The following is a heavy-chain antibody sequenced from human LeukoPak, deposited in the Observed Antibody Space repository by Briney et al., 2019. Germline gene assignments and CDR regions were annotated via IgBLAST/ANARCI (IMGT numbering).Heavy chain of an antibody. Sequence: GGSLRLSCAASGVTFSSYGMHWVRQAPGKGGGGGAFIRYDGSNKYYADSVKGRFNISRDNSNNTLYLPMNSLRAEDTAVYYCAKDPRRPYYYDSSGYAFDIWGQGTMVTVSS. CDR2: IRYDGSNK. J-gene: IGHJ3*02. CDR1: GVTFSSYG. V-gene: IGHV3-30*02. D-gene: IGHD3-22*01. CDR3: AKDPRRPYYYDSSGYAFDI.